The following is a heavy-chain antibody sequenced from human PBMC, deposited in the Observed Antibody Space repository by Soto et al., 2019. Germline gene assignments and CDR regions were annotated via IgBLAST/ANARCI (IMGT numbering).Heavy chain of an antibody. Sequence: EVQLVESGGGLVKPGGSLRLSCAASGFTFSSYSMNWVRQAPGKGLEWVSSISSSSSYIYYADSVKGRFTISSDNAKNSLYLQMNSLRAEDTAVYYCARDFDGTTRLYYYYGMDVWGQGTTVTVCS. D-gene: IGHD1-7*01. CDR2: ISSSSSYI. CDR1: GFTFSSYS. J-gene: IGHJ6*02. CDR3: ARDFDGTTRLYYYYGMDV. V-gene: IGHV3-21*01.